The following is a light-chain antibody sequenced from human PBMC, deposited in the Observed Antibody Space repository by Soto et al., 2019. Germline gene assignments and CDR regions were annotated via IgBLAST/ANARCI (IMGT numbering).Light chain of an antibody. J-gene: IGLJ1*01. CDR2: SNN. CDR1: SSTIGRNT. CDR3: AAWDGSLDNYV. Sequence: QSVLTQPPSASGTPGQRVTISCSGSSSTIGRNTVNWYQQLPGTAPKLLIHSNNQRPSGVPDRFSGSKSGTSVSLAISGLQSEDEADYYCAAWDGSLDNYVFGTGTKVTVL. V-gene: IGLV1-44*01.